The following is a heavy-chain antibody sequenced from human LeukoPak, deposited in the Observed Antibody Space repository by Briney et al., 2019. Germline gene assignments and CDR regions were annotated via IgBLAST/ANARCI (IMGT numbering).Heavy chain of an antibody. Sequence: SVKVSCKASGYTFTSYGISWVRQAPGQGLEWMGRIIPIFGTANYAQKFQGRVTITTDESTSTAYMELSSLRSEDTAVYYCARLPDTYYDILTGYFPWGQGTLVTVSS. D-gene: IGHD3-9*01. CDR1: GYTFTSYG. V-gene: IGHV1-69*05. CDR3: ARLPDTYYDILTGYFP. CDR2: IIPIFGTA. J-gene: IGHJ5*02.